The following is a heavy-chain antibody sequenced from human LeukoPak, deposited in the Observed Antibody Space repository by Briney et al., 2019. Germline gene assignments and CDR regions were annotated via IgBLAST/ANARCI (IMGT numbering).Heavy chain of an antibody. CDR2: ISAYNGNT. CDR1: GYTFTSYG. V-gene: IGHV1-18*01. CDR3: ASPNDYGDYGMDV. Sequence: ASVKVSCKASGYTFTSYGISWVRQAPGQGLEWMGWISAYNGNTNYAQKLQGRVTITRDTPASTAYMELSSLRSEDTAVYYCASPNDYGDYGMDVWGQGTTVTVSS. D-gene: IGHD4-17*01. J-gene: IGHJ6*02.